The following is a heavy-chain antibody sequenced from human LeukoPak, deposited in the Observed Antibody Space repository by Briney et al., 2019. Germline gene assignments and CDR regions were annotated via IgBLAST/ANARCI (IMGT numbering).Heavy chain of an antibody. Sequence: PGGTLRLSCAASGFTFSSHAMNWARQAPGKGLERVSSIGGSGKNTFYADAVKGRFTISRDNSKDTLYLQMNSLRAEDTAVYYCAKDLETINPTMDWGQGTLVTVSS. CDR3: AKDLETINPTMD. J-gene: IGHJ4*02. V-gene: IGHV3-23*01. D-gene: IGHD3-10*01. CDR1: GFTFSSHA. CDR2: IGGSGKNT.